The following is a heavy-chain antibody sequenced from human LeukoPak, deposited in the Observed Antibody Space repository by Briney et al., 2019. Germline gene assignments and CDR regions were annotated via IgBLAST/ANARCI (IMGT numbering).Heavy chain of an antibody. J-gene: IGHJ4*02. CDR3: ARRYSGSYLVDY. D-gene: IGHD1-26*01. CDR1: GYSFNNYW. Sequence: GESLKISCKGSGYSFNNYWIGWVRQMPGKGLEWMAIIYPGDSETKYSPSFQGQVTISADKSISTAYLQWSSLKASDTAKYYCARRYSGSYLVDYWGQGTLVTVSS. CDR2: IYPGDSET. V-gene: IGHV5-51*01.